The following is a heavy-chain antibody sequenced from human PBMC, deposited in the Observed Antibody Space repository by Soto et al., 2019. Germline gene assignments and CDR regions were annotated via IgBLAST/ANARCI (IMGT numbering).Heavy chain of an antibody. J-gene: IGHJ6*02. V-gene: IGHV1-18*01. CDR2: ISGYNGNT. Sequence: QVRVVQSGDEVKKPGASVKVSCKASGYTFTNYGFSWERQAPGQGLEWMGWISGYNGNTKYAEKFQGRVTMTTDTSTSTAHMELRSLRSDDTAVYYCAREGQAPYYYYGMDVWGQGTAVTVSS. CDR1: GYTFTNYG. CDR3: AREGQAPYYYYGMDV.